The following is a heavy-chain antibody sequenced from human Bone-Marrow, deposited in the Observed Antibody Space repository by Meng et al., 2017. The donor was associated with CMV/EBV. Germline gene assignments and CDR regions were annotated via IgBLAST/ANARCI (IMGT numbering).Heavy chain of an antibody. CDR3: TRAYNVPGWIDL. V-gene: IGHV3-11*01. D-gene: IGHD1-14*01. J-gene: IGHJ6*02. Sequence: WGTLRLSCAASEFTFSDYYMSWIRQAPGKGPEWLSYISSSSTTTYYADSVKGRFTISRENAKKLLYLQMNSLTAEDTAVYYYTRAYNVPGWIDLWGQGTPVTVSS. CDR1: EFTFSDYY. CDR2: ISSSSTTT.